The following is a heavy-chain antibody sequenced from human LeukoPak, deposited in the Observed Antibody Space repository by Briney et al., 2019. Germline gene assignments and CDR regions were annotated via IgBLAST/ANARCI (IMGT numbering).Heavy chain of an antibody. D-gene: IGHD2-2*01. Sequence: GGSLRLSGAASGFSFSNYAMSWVRQAPGKGLEWVSGISGSGGSTYYADSVMGRFTISRDNSKNTLYLQMNSLRAEDTAVYYCARDLPAAIPPYYYYYGMDVWGQGTTVTVSS. CDR3: ARDLPAAIPPYYYYYGMDV. J-gene: IGHJ6*02. CDR2: ISGSGGST. V-gene: IGHV3-23*01. CDR1: GFSFSNYA.